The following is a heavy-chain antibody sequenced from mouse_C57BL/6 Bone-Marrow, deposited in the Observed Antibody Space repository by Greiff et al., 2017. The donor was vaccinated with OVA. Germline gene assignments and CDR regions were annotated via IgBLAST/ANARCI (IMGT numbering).Heavy chain of an antibody. J-gene: IGHJ4*01. CDR2: IYPGSGST. Sequence: EVQLQQSGPELVKPGASVKISCKASGYTFTDYYMNWVKQSHGKSLEWIGDIYPGSGSTNYNEKFKSKATLTVDTSSSTAYMQLSSLTSEDSAVYYCARSDYYGSYYAMDYWGQGTSVTVSS. V-gene: IGHV1-26*01. D-gene: IGHD1-1*01. CDR3: ARSDYYGSYYAMDY. CDR1: GYTFTDYY.